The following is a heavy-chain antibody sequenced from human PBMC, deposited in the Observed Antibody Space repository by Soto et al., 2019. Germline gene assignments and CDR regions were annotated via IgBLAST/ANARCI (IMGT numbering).Heavy chain of an antibody. J-gene: IGHJ4*02. CDR1: GFTFTTYD. CDR3: AIRRPAANPYYFDY. V-gene: IGHV3-48*02. D-gene: IGHD2-2*01. Sequence: EVQLVESGGGLVQPGGSLRLSCAASGFTFTTYDMNWVRQAPGKGLEWVASISPSSSTIYNADSVKGRFIISRDNAKESLYRQMNSLRDEDTAVDYCAIRRPAANPYYFDYWGQGTLVTVSS. CDR2: ISPSSSTI.